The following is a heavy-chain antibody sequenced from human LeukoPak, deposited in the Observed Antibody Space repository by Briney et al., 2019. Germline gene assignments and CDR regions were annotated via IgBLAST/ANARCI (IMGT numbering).Heavy chain of an antibody. Sequence: ASVKVSCKASGYTFTGYYMHWVRQAPGQGLEWMGWINPNSGGTNYAQEFQGWDTMTRDTSISTAYMELSRLRSDDTAVYYCAREGITLFDYWGQGTLVTVSS. D-gene: IGHD3-16*01. CDR1: GYTFTGYY. CDR2: INPNSGGT. V-gene: IGHV1-2*04. CDR3: AREGITLFDY. J-gene: IGHJ4*02.